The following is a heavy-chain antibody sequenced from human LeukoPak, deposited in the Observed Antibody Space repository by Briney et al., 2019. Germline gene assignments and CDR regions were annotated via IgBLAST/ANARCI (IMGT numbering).Heavy chain of an antibody. CDR1: GFRFSSSW. Sequence: PGGSLRLSCAASGFRFSSSWMHWVRQGPGKGLVWVARINGDGTSRTYADSVQGRFSISRDNAKNTLYMQMNSLRVEDTAVYYCARTHNLDYWGQGSLVTFS. V-gene: IGHV3-74*01. D-gene: IGHD5-24*01. J-gene: IGHJ4*02. CDR2: INGDGTSR. CDR3: ARTHNLDY.